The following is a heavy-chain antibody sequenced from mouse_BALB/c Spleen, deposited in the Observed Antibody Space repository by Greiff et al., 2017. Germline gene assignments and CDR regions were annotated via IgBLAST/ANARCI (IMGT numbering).Heavy chain of an antibody. J-gene: IGHJ4*01. D-gene: IGHD2-14*01. CDR3: ARRCAYYRYGYAMDY. Sequence: EVKLLESGGGLVQPGGSLKLSCAASGFDFSRYWMSWVRQAPGKGLEWIGEINPDSSTINYTPSLKDKFIISRDNAKNTLYLQMSKVRSEDTALYYCARRCAYYRYGYAMDYWGQGTSVTVSS. V-gene: IGHV4-1*02. CDR1: GFDFSRYW. CDR2: INPDSSTI.